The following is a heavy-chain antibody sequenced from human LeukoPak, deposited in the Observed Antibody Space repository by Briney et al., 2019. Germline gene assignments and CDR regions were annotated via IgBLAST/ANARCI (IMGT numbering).Heavy chain of an antibody. V-gene: IGHV3-48*04. CDR3: ASHYYGSGSYS. CDR2: ISSSSSTI. Sequence: GGSLRLSCAASGFTFSSYSMNWVRQAPGKGLEWVSYISSSSSTIYYADSVKGRFTTSRDNAKNSLYLQMNSLRAEDTAVYYCASHYYGSGSYSWGQGTLVTVSS. J-gene: IGHJ4*02. CDR1: GFTFSSYS. D-gene: IGHD3-10*01.